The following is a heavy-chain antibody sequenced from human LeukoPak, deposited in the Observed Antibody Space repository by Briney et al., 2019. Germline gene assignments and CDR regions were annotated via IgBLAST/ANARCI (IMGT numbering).Heavy chain of an antibody. Sequence: SETLSLTCTVSGGSISSYYWSWIRQPPGKGLKWIGYIYYSGSTNYNPSLKSRVTISVDTSKNQFSLKLSSVTAADTAVYYCALNVDTAMVYDYWGQGTLVTVSS. D-gene: IGHD5-18*01. J-gene: IGHJ4*02. CDR1: GGSISSYY. CDR2: IYYSGST. V-gene: IGHV4-59*01. CDR3: ALNVDTAMVYDY.